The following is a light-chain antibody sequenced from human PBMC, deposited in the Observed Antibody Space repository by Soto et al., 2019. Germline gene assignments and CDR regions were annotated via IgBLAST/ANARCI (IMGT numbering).Light chain of an antibody. CDR3: QQSYSTPRT. V-gene: IGKV1-39*01. CDR2: TAS. CDR1: QSISSN. J-gene: IGKJ4*01. Sequence: DIQMTQSPSSLSASVGDRVTITCRASQSISSNLNWYQQKPGKAPNLLIYTASNLQSGVPSRFSGSGSGTDFTLTISSLQPEDFATYYCQQSYSTPRTFGGGTKVEIK.